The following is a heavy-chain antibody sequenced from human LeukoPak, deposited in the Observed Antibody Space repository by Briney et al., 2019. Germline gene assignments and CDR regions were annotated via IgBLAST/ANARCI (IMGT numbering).Heavy chain of an antibody. CDR3: ARVRGGYSYGYGALDI. CDR1: GFTFSSYS. Sequence: PGGSLRLSCAASGFTFSSYSMDWVRQAPGKGLEWVSSTTSTSSYIYYADSVKGRFTISRDNAKNSLYLQVNSLRAEDTAVYYCARVRGGYSYGYGALDIWGQGTVVTVSS. CDR2: TTSTSSYI. J-gene: IGHJ3*02. D-gene: IGHD5-18*01. V-gene: IGHV3-21*01.